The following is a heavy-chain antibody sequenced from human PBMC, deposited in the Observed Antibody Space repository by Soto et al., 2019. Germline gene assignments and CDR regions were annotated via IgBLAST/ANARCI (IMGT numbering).Heavy chain of an antibody. Sequence: QVQLVQSGAEVKKPGSSVKVSCKASGDAFTNYIFDWVRQAPGQGLEWMGGIIPMFGTPKYAQTFQDRVTISADVSTGTAYLQLTSLRVNDTAVYYCARGRDQPPVGLYFDSWGEGTRVTLSS. CDR2: IIPMFGTP. D-gene: IGHD1-26*01. CDR1: GDAFTNYI. V-gene: IGHV1-69*01. J-gene: IGHJ4*02. CDR3: ARGRDQPPVGLYFDS.